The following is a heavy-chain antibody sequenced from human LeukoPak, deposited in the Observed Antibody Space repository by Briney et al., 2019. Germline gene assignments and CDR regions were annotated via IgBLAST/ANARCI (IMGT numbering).Heavy chain of an antibody. CDR3: AKPVGAWAFDY. Sequence: GGSLRLSCAASGFTFSSYAMTWVRQAPGKGLEWVSTISVSGDNTYYADSVKGRFTISRDNSKNTLYLQMNSLRAEDTAVYYCAKPVGAWAFDYWGQGTLVTVSS. D-gene: IGHD1-26*01. CDR2: ISVSGDNT. V-gene: IGHV3-23*01. CDR1: GFTFSSYA. J-gene: IGHJ4*02.